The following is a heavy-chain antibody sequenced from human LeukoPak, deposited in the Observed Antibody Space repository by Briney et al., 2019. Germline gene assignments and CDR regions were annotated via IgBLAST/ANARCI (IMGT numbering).Heavy chain of an antibody. CDR1: GGSISSSSYY. Sequence: PSETLSLTCTVSGGSISSSSYYWGWIRQPPGKGLEWIGSIYYSGSTYYNPSLKSRVTISVDTSKNQFSLKLSSVTAADTAVYYCARPDRDGYSWFDPWGQGTLVTVSS. J-gene: IGHJ5*02. D-gene: IGHD5-24*01. V-gene: IGHV4-39*01. CDR2: IYYSGST. CDR3: ARPDRDGYSWFDP.